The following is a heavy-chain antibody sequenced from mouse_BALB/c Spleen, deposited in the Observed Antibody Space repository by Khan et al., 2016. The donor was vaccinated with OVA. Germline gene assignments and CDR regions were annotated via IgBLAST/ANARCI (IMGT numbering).Heavy chain of an antibody. D-gene: IGHD2-4*01. CDR2: IWTGGIT. CDR3: ARSYDYDVGGFAY. V-gene: IGHV2-9*02. Sequence: QVQLKESGPGLVAPSQSLSITCTVSGFSLSNYVIHWVRQPPGKGLEWLGVIWTGGITNYNSALMSSLLIRKDNSKSQVFLKMNRLQTDDTAIYYCARSYDYDVGGFAYWGQGTLGTVSA. J-gene: IGHJ3*01. CDR1: GFSLSNYV.